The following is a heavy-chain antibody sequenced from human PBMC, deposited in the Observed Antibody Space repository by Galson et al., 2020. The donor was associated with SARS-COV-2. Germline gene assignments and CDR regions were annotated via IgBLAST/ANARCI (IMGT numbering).Heavy chain of an antibody. D-gene: IGHD4-4*01. CDR1: GYSYTSYW. J-gene: IGHJ5*02. CDR3: ARLRDYSTTDWFDP. CDR2: IDPGDSDT. Sequence: GESLKISCKGSGYSYTSYWIGWVRQMPGKGLEWMGIIDPGDSDTRYSPSFQGQVTISADKSISTAYLQWSSLKASDTAMYYCARLRDYSTTDWFDPWGQGTLVTVSS. V-gene: IGHV5-51*01.